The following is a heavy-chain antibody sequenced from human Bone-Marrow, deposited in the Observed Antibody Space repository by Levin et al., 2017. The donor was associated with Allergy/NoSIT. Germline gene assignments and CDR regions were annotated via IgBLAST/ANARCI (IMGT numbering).Heavy chain of an antibody. CDR3: ASGNHYYNYMDV. CDR2: INSDGRYT. D-gene: IGHD1-14*01. Sequence: PGGSLRLSCEASGFMFSIYFYHWVRRAPGKGLVWVSRINSDGRYTLYADSVKGRFTISRDNAKNTLYLQMNSLRVEDTAVYFCASGNHYYNYMDVWGKGTTVTVSS. J-gene: IGHJ6*03. V-gene: IGHV3-74*01. CDR1: GFMFSIYF.